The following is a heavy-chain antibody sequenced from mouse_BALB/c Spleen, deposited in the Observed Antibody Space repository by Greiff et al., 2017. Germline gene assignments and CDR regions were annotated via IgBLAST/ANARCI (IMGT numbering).Heavy chain of an antibody. CDR1: GFNIKDTY. Sequence: EVMLVESGAELVKPGASVKLSCTASGFNIKDTYMHWVKQRPEQGLEWIGRIDPANGNTKYDPKFQGKATITADTSSNTAYLQLSSLTSEDTAVYYCARSTGTDYWGQGTTLTVSS. CDR3: ARSTGTDY. D-gene: IGHD4-1*02. V-gene: IGHV14-3*02. CDR2: IDPANGNT. J-gene: IGHJ2*01.